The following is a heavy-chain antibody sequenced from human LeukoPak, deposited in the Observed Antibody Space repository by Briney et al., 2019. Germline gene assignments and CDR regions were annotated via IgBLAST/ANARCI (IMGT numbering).Heavy chain of an antibody. J-gene: IGHJ4*02. CDR1: GFIFSTYS. V-gene: IGHV3-21*01. D-gene: IGHD5-18*01. CDR3: ARKDRLGYNYDQGPIDY. CDR2: ISSSGNYI. Sequence: GGSLRLSCEASGFIFSTYSMNWVRQAPGKGLEWVSSISSSGNYIYYTESVKGRFTVSRDNAKNSLYLQMNSLRAEDTAVYYCARKDRLGYNYDQGPIDYWGQGTLVTVSA.